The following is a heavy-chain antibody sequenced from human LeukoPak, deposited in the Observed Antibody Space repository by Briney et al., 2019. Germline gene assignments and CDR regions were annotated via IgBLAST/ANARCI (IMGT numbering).Heavy chain of an antibody. D-gene: IGHD6-25*01. CDR2: ISGSGGSR. J-gene: IGHJ5*02. Sequence: PGGSLRLSCAASGFTFSSYAMSWVRQAPWKGLEWVSAISGSGGSRYYADSVKGRFTISRDNSKNTPYLQMNSLRAEDTAVYYCAKDLTRLRDWFDPWGQGTLVTVSS. CDR1: GFTFSSYA. V-gene: IGHV3-23*01. CDR3: AKDLTRLRDWFDP.